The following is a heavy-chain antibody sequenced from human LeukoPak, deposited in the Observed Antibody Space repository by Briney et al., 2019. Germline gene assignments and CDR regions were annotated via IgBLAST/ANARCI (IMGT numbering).Heavy chain of an antibody. Sequence: GRSLRLSCAASGFSFSSYGMHWVRQAPGKGLEWVAVISYDGGNKSYADSVKGRFTISRDNAKNTLYLQMHSLRAEDTAVYYCAKDKDFWSGYYRGVPFYYGMDVWGQGTTVTVSS. V-gene: IGHV3-30*18. CDR3: AKDKDFWSGYYRGVPFYYGMDV. CDR2: ISYDGGNK. J-gene: IGHJ6*02. D-gene: IGHD3-3*01. CDR1: GFSFSSYG.